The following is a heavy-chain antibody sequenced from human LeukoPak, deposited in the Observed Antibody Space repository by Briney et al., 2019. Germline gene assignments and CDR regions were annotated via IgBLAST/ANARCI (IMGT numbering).Heavy chain of an antibody. J-gene: IGHJ6*02. Sequence: ASVKVSCKASGGTFSSYAISWVRQAPGQGLEWMGRIIPILSIANYAQKFQGRVTITADKSTSTAYMELSSLRSEDTAVYYCARSGEYSSTMDVWGQGTTVTVSS. CDR2: IIPILSIA. CDR1: GGTFSSYA. CDR3: ARSGEYSSTMDV. V-gene: IGHV1-69*04. D-gene: IGHD5-18*01.